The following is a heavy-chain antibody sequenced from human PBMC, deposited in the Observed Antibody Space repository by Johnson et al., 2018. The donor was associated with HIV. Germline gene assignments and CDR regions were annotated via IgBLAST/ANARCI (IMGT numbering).Heavy chain of an antibody. Sequence: VQLVESGGGLVQPGGSLRLSCAASGFTVSTNYMSWIRQAPGKGLEWVSVIYSGGSTYYADSVKGRFTISRDNSKNTLYLQMNSLRAEDTAVYYCARGMARIAFDIWGQGTMVTVSS. CDR3: ARGMARIAFDI. CDR1: GFTVSTNY. V-gene: IGHV3-66*01. CDR2: IYSGGST. D-gene: IGHD5-24*01. J-gene: IGHJ3*02.